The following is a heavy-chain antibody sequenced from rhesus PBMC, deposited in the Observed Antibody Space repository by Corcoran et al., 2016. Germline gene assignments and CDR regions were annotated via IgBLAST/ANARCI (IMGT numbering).Heavy chain of an antibody. Sequence: EVQLVQSGAEVKKPGASVKISCKASGYTFTDYYLHWVRQAPGKGLDLMGRVDPEDGEEIHAQKFQDRVTITADTSTDTAYMELRSLRSEDTAVYYCATGVVGIQRVQFDYWGQGVLVTVSS. CDR2: VDPEDGEE. CDR1: GYTFTDYY. D-gene: IGHD5-42*01. CDR3: ATGVVGIQRVQFDY. V-gene: IGHV1-111*02. J-gene: IGHJ4*01.